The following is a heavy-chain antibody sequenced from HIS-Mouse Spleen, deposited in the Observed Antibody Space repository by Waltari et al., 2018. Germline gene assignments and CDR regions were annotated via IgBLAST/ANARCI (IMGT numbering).Heavy chain of an antibody. CDR1: GGSISSSSYY. Sequence: QLQLQESGPGLVKPSETLSLTCTVSGGSISSSSYYWGWICQPPGKGLEWIGSIYYSVGTYYNPSLKSRVTISVDTSKNQFSLKLSSVTAADTAVYYCAREIPYSSSWYDWYFDLWGRGTLVTVSS. CDR2: IYYSVGT. V-gene: IGHV4-39*07. CDR3: AREIPYSSSWYDWYFDL. J-gene: IGHJ2*01. D-gene: IGHD6-13*01.